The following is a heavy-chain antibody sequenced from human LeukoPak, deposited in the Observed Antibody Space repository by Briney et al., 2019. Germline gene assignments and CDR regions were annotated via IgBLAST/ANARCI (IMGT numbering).Heavy chain of an antibody. J-gene: IGHJ4*02. V-gene: IGHV3-21*05. CDR1: GFTFSSYG. CDR3: ARVRPQWGEDY. CDR2: ISSSSSYT. Sequence: PGGSLRLSCAASGFTFSSYGMHWVRQAPGKGLEWVSYISSSSSYTNYADSVKGRFTISRDNAKNSLYLQMNSLRAEDKAVYYCARVRPQWGEDYWGQGTLVTVSS. D-gene: IGHD1-14*01.